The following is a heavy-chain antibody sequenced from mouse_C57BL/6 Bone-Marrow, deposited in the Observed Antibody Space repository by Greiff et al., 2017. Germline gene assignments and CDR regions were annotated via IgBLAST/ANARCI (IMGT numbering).Heavy chain of an antibody. J-gene: IGHJ1*03. CDR2: ISSGSSTI. Sequence: DVHLVESGGGLVKPGGSLKLSCAASGFTFSDYGMHWVRQAPEKGLEWVAYISSGSSTIYYADTVKGRFTISRDNAKNTLFLQMTSLRSEDTAMYYCARTTVAYWYFDVWGTGTTVTVSS. D-gene: IGHD1-1*01. CDR1: GFTFSDYG. V-gene: IGHV5-17*01. CDR3: ARTTVAYWYFDV.